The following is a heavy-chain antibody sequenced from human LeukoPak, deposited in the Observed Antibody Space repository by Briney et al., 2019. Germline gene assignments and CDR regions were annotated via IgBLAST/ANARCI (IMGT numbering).Heavy chain of an antibody. CDR2: INWNGCST. CDR1: GFTFDDYG. J-gene: IGHJ4*02. CDR3: ARDDEGLFDY. V-gene: IGHV3-20*04. Sequence: GGSLRLSCAPSGFTFDDYGMSWVRQAPGKGLEWVSGINWNGCSTGYADSVKGRFTISRDNAKNSLYLQMNSLRAEDTALYYCARDDEGLFDYWGQGTLVTVSS.